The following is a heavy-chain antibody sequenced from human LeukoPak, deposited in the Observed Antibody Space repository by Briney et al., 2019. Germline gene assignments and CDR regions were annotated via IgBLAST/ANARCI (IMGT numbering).Heavy chain of an antibody. Sequence: PGRSLRLSCAASGFTFSSYGMHWVRQAPGKGLEWVAVIWYDGSNKYYADSVKGRFTISRDNSRNTLYLQMNSLRAEDTAVYYCARESSGWPDYWGQGTLVTVSS. J-gene: IGHJ4*02. V-gene: IGHV3-33*01. D-gene: IGHD6-19*01. CDR1: GFTFSSYG. CDR3: ARESSGWPDY. CDR2: IWYDGSNK.